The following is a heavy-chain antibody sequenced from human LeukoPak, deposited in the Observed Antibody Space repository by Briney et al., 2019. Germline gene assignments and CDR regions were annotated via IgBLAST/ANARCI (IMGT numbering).Heavy chain of an antibody. J-gene: IGHJ4*02. Sequence: PGGSLRLSCEASGFSLSGYWMSWVRQAPGKGLERVSYISSSGSTIYYADSVKGRFTISRDNAKNSLYLQMNSLGAEDTAVYYCARDGATDVPDYWGQGTLVTVSS. CDR3: ARDGATDVPDY. V-gene: IGHV3-11*01. CDR1: GFSLSGYW. CDR2: ISSSGSTI. D-gene: IGHD1-26*01.